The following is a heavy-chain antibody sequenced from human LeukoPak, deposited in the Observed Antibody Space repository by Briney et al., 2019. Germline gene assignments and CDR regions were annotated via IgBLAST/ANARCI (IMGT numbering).Heavy chain of an antibody. J-gene: IGHJ5*02. CDR3: ARDQGTAMT. CDR1: GGSISSGGYS. D-gene: IGHD2-21*02. V-gene: IGHV4-61*08. CDR2: IYYSGST. Sequence: SETLSLTCAVSGGSISSGGYSWSWIRQPPGKGLEWIGYIYYSGSTNYNPSLKSRVTISVDTSKNQFSLKLSSVTAADTAVYYCARDQGTAMTWGQGTLVTVSS.